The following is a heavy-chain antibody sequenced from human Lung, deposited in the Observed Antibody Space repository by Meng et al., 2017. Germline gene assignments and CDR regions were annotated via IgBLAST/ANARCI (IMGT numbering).Heavy chain of an antibody. CDR3: ARRYYYDGTSYFDS. V-gene: IGHV5-51*01. J-gene: IGHJ4*02. CDR1: GYRFSTYW. D-gene: IGHD3-22*01. Sequence: ESLKISCKGSGYRFSTYWIAWVRQMPGKGLEWMGIIYPGDSDTRYSPSFQGQVTFSADESISTAYLQWSSLKASDTAMYYCARRYYYDGTSYFDSWGQGTLVTVSS. CDR2: IYPGDSDT.